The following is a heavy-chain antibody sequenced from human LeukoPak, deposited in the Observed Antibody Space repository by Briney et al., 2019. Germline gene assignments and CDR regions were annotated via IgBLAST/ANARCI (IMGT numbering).Heavy chain of an antibody. CDR1: GGTISSDDYY. J-gene: IGHJ3*02. CDR3: ARSYCSSTTCYIGWGSYDAFDI. D-gene: IGHD2-2*01. CDR2: IYYSGSN. Sequence: SETLCLSCAVSGGTISSDDYYWSRMRQPPGMGLVSVGYIYYSGSNYDNPSLRSRVTRSEDTSKTQFQLKLSSVAAADTSVCYGARSYCSSTTCYIGWGSYDAFDIWGQGTMVTVSS. V-gene: IGHV4-30-4*08.